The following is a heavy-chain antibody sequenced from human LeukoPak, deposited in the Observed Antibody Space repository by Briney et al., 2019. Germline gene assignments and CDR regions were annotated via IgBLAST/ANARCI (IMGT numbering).Heavy chain of an antibody. Sequence: SVKVSCKASGVTSSSYAISWVRQAPGQGLEWMGGIIPIVGTANYAQKFKGRVTITTDESKSTAYMELNSLRSEDTAVYYCARDAPITIFGVVIAYYFDYWGQGTLVTVSS. CDR1: GVTSSSYA. D-gene: IGHD3-3*01. CDR3: ARDAPITIFGVVIAYYFDY. J-gene: IGHJ4*02. CDR2: IIPIVGTA. V-gene: IGHV1-69*05.